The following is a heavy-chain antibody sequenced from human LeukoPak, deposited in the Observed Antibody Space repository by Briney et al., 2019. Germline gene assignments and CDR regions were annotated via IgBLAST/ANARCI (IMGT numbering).Heavy chain of an antibody. CDR1: GYTFTSYY. CDR2: INPSGGTT. J-gene: IGHJ4*02. V-gene: IGHV1-46*01. Sequence: ASVKVSCEASGYTFTSYYMHWVRQAPGQGLEYMGVINPSGGTTRYAQKFQGRVTMTRDTSTSTVYMELSSLRSEDTAVYYCARDRETYSSGSSLDYWGLGTLVTVSS. D-gene: IGHD6-19*01. CDR3: ARDRETYSSGSSLDY.